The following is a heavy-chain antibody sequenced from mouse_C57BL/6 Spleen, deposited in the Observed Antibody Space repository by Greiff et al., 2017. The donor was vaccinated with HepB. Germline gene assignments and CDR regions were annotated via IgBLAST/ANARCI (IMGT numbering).Heavy chain of an antibody. CDR2: INPSSGYT. Sequence: QVQLQQSGAELAKPGASVKLSCKASGYTFTSYWMHWVKQRPGQGLEWIGYINPSSGYTKYNQKFKDKATLTADKSSSTAYMQLSSLTYEDSAVYYCASGTMVTTGYFDVWGTGTTVTVSS. V-gene: IGHV1-7*01. CDR3: ASGTMVTTGYFDV. CDR1: GYTFTSYW. D-gene: IGHD2-2*01. J-gene: IGHJ1*03.